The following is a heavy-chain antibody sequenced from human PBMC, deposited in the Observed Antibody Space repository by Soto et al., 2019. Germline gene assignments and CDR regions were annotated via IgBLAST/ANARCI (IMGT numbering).Heavy chain of an antibody. D-gene: IGHD2-21*01. V-gene: IGHV1-69*06. Sequence: SVQVSCKASGGTFGNYASSCVWQSRLQGLEWMGKIIPIFKTANYAQKFQGRITITADRSPRTDIAYMELSSLRSEDTALYYCARVSRPGIYGEDVWGQGTTVTVSS. CDR3: ARVSRPGIYGEDV. J-gene: IGHJ6*02. CDR1: GGTFGNYA. CDR2: IIPIFKTA.